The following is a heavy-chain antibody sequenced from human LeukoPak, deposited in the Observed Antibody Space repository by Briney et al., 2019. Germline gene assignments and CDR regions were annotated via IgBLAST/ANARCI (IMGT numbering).Heavy chain of an antibody. CDR3: AKAPSRLAYVMDV. CDR2: ISWNSGSI. CDR1: GFTFDDYA. Sequence: GGSLRLSCAASGFTFDDYAMHWVRQAPGRGLEWVSGISWNSGSIGYADSVKGRFTISRDNAKNSLYLQMNTLRAEDTALYYCAKAPSRLAYVMDVWGQGTTVTVSS. D-gene: IGHD2-21*01. J-gene: IGHJ6*02. V-gene: IGHV3-9*01.